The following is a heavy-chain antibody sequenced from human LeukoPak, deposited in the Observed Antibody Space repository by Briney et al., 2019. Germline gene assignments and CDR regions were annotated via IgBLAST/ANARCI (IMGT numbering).Heavy chain of an antibody. D-gene: IGHD3-22*01. V-gene: IGHV4-34*01. CDR1: GGSFSGYY. CDR2: INHSGST. J-gene: IGHJ5*02. Sequence: SETLSLTCAVYGGSFSGYYWSWIRQPPGKGLEWIGEINHSGSTNYNPSLKSRVTISVDTSKNQFSLKLSSVTAADTAVYYCARGGSEYYDSSGYYPFNWFDPWGQGTLVTVSS. CDR3: ARGGSEYYDSSGYYPFNWFDP.